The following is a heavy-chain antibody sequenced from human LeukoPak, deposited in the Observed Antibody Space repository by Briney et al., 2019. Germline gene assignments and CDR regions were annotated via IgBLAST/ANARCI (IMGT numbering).Heavy chain of an antibody. CDR3: ARDHRRESTGYDMPAD. D-gene: IGHD5-12*01. CDR1: GYTFTGYY. V-gene: IGHV1-2*02. J-gene: IGHJ4*02. Sequence: GASVKVSCKTSGYTFTGYYIHWVRQAPGQGLEWMGWINGNTGSTNYAQKFQARVTMTRDTSINTAYMELSRLRSDDTAVYYCARDHRRESTGYDMPADWGQGTLVTVSS. CDR2: INGNTGST.